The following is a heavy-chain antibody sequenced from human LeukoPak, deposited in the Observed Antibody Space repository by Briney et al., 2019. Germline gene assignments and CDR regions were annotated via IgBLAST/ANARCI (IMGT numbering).Heavy chain of an antibody. D-gene: IGHD3-22*01. CDR1: GFSVSGNY. V-gene: IGHV3-66*01. CDR2: IYSGGST. CDR3: AAGRAWLHFDY. J-gene: IGHJ4*02. Sequence: GGSLRLSCAASGFSVSGNYMSWVRQAPGKGLEWVSVIYSGGSTYYADSVKGRFTISRDNSRNTLYLQMNSLRAEDTAVYHCAAGRAWLHFDYWGQGTLVTVSS.